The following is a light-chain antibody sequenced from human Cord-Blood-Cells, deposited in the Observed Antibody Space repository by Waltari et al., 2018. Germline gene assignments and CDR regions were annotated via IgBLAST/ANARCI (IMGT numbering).Light chain of an antibody. Sequence: DIVMTQSPDSLAVSLGERATINCKSSQSVLYSSNNKNYLAWYQQKPGQPPKLLIYCAPTRESGVPDRFSGSGSRPHFTLTISSLQAEDVAVYYCQQYYSTPYTFGQGTKLEIK. CDR3: QQYYSTPYT. J-gene: IGKJ2*01. V-gene: IGKV4-1*01. CDR2: CAP. CDR1: QSVLYSSNNKNY.